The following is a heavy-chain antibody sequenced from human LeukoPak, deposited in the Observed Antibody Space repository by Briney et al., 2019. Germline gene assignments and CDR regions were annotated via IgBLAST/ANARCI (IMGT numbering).Heavy chain of an antibody. Sequence: GGSLRLSCAASGFIFNNYGLVWVRQAPGKGLEWVSAISNDGGGTTYADFVQGRFSVSRDNAKNALFLQMNSLRAQDQALNFRAKGSSGYFFDLWGQGTLVTVSS. CDR1: GFIFNNYG. J-gene: IGHJ4*02. CDR3: AKGSSGYFFDL. CDR2: ISNDGGGT. V-gene: IGHV3-23*01. D-gene: IGHD3-22*01.